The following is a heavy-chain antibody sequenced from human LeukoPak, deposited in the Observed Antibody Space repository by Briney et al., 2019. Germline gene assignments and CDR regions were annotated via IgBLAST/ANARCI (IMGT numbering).Heavy chain of an antibody. Sequence: GESLKISCKGSGYSFTSYWIGWVRQMPGKGLEWMGIIYPGDSDTRYSPSFQGQVTISADKSISTAYLQRSSLKASDTAMYYCARPGRGGYYDSSGFEPYYFDYWGQGTLVTVSS. D-gene: IGHD3-22*01. J-gene: IGHJ4*02. CDR2: IYPGDSDT. V-gene: IGHV5-51*01. CDR3: ARPGRGGYYDSSGFEPYYFDY. CDR1: GYSFTSYW.